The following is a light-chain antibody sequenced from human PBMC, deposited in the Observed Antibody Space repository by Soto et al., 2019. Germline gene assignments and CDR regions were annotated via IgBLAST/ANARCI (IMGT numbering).Light chain of an antibody. CDR1: QSVSSN. J-gene: IGKJ4*01. CDR2: GPS. V-gene: IGKV3-15*01. CDR3: QQYNNWPLT. Sequence: EIVMTQSPATLSVSPGERATLSCRASQSVSSNLAWYQQKPGQAPRLLIYGPSTRATGIPARFSGSGSGTDFTLTISSLQSEDFAVYYCQQYNNWPLTFGGGTKVDIK.